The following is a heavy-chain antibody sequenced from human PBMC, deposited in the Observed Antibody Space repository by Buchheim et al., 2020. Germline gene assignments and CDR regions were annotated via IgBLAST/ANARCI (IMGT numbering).Heavy chain of an antibody. J-gene: IGHJ4*02. CDR2: ISASSDTI. Sequence: QVHLVESGGGLVRPGRSLTLSCAASGFPFSDYYMDWIRQTPGTGLEWLAHISASSDTIYYADSVKGRFTISRDNAGNSLSLQMHSLRVEDTAIYYCARGRGRGYSYGTWDSWGQGT. V-gene: IGHV3-11*01. CDR3: ARGRGRGYSYGTWDS. D-gene: IGHD5-18*01. CDR1: GFPFSDYY.